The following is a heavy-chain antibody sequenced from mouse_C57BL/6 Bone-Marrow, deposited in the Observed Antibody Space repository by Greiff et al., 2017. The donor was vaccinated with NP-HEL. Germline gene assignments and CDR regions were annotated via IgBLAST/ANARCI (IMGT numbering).Heavy chain of an antibody. CDR1: GFTFSSYA. J-gene: IGHJ4*01. Sequence: EVKLMESGDGLVKPGGSLKLSCAASGFTFSSYAMSWVRQTPEKRLEWVAYISSGGDYIHYADTVKGRSTFSRDNARNTLYLQMSSLKSEDTAMYYYTRDQAYYRPLAMDYWGQGTSVTVSS. V-gene: IGHV5-9-1*02. D-gene: IGHD2-14*01. CDR3: TRDQAYYRPLAMDY. CDR2: ISSGGDYI.